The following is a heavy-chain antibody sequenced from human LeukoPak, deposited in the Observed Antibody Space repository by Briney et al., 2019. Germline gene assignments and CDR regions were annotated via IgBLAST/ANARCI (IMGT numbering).Heavy chain of an antibody. D-gene: IGHD3-22*01. CDR2: ISANNSNT. Sequence: ASVTVSCKASGYTFTSYGISWVRQAPGQGLEWMGWISANNSNTNYAQNFQGRVTMTTDTSTSTAFMELRSLRSDDTAVYYCARSGVGYFYDNTGYYRLDYWGQGTLVTVSS. CDR1: GYTFTSYG. V-gene: IGHV1-18*01. J-gene: IGHJ4*02. CDR3: ARSGVGYFYDNTGYYRLDY.